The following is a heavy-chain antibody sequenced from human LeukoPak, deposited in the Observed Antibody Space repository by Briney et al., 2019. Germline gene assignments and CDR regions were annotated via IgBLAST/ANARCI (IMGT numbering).Heavy chain of an antibody. CDR3: VRQVRILSLNYFDY. V-gene: IGHV4-39*01. J-gene: IGHJ4*02. Sequence: SETLSLTCTVSGGSITRRDHYWGWIRQPPGKRLQWIGSIYFSGNTDYNSSLKSRVTISVDTSRNQFSLKLRSLTAADTAVYHCVRQVRILSLNYFDYWGQGTLITVSS. CDR1: GGSITRRDHY. CDR2: IYFSGNT. D-gene: IGHD2-15*01.